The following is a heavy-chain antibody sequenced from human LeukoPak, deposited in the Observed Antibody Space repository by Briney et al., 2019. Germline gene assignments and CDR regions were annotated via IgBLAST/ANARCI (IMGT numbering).Heavy chain of an antibody. D-gene: IGHD4-11*01. Sequence: SETLSLTCTVSGGSISSYYWSWIRQPAGKGLEWIGRIYTSGSTNYNPSLKSRVTISVDTSKNQFSLKLSSVTAADTAVYYCARREGYSNYVGAFDIWGQGTMVTVSS. V-gene: IGHV4-4*07. CDR3: ARREGYSNYVGAFDI. CDR1: GGSISSYY. J-gene: IGHJ3*02. CDR2: IYTSGST.